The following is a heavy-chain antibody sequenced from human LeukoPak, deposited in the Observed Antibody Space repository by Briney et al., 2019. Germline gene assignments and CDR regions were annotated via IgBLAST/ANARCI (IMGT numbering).Heavy chain of an antibody. CDR3: AREDRDYDFWSGYPQYNWFDP. J-gene: IGHJ5*02. CDR1: GGSIDIYY. V-gene: IGHV4-59*01. Sequence: PSETLSLTCTVSGGSIDIYYWSWIRQPPGKGLEWIGYIYYSGSTNYNPSLKSRVTISVDTSKNQFSLKLSSVTAADTAVYYCAREDRDYDFWSGYPQYNWFDPWGQGTLVTVSS. D-gene: IGHD3-3*01. CDR2: IYYSGST.